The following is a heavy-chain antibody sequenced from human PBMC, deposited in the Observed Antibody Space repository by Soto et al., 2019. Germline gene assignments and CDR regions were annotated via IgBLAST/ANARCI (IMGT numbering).Heavy chain of an antibody. J-gene: IGHJ6*02. CDR2: INHSGST. D-gene: IGHD4-17*01. V-gene: IGHV4-34*01. CDR1: GGSFSGYY. CDR3: ARGHTVTNYYYGMDV. Sequence: SETLSLTCAVYGGSFSGYYWSWIRQPPGKGLEWIGEINHSGSTNYNPSLKSRVTISVDTSKNHFSLKLSSATAAATAVYYCARGHTVTNYYYGMDVWGQGTTVTVSS.